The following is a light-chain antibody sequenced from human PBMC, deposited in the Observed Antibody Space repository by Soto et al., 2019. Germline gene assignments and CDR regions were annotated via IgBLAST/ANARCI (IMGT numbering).Light chain of an antibody. CDR2: AAS. CDR3: QQLNSYSIT. V-gene: IGKV1-9*01. J-gene: IGKJ5*01. CDR1: QTIRRY. Sequence: DIQMTHSPASLSPSVADTIRIARXTIQTIRRYLNWYEQKXGKAPKXXXYAASTLQSGVPSRFRGSGSGTEFTLTISSLPPEDFETYYCQQLNSYSITFGQGTRLEIK.